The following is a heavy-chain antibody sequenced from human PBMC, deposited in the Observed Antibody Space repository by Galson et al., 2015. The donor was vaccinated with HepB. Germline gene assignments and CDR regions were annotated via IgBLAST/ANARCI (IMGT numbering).Heavy chain of an antibody. J-gene: IGHJ3*02. Sequence: QSGAEVKKPGESLKISCQVSGYTFPNYWIGWVRQMPGKGLEWMGIIFPSDSYTRYSPSFQGQVTISADNSINTAYLQWTRLKASDTAIYYCARRPRKDAFDIWGQGTMVTVSS. CDR3: ARRPRKDAFDI. V-gene: IGHV5-51*01. CDR2: IFPSDSYT. CDR1: GYTFPNYW.